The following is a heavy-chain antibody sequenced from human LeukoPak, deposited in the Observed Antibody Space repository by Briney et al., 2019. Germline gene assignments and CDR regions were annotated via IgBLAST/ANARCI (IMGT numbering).Heavy chain of an antibody. V-gene: IGHV1-18*01. CDR3: ARDRGSWYGGGFFYYFDY. CDR2: ISAYNGNT. J-gene: IGHJ4*02. CDR1: GYTFTSYG. D-gene: IGHD6-13*01. Sequence: ASVKVSCKASGYTFTSYGISWVRQAPGQGLEWMGWISAYNGNTNYAQKLQGRVTMTTDTSTSTAYMELRSLRSDDTAVYYCARDRGSWYGGGFFYYFDYWGQGTLVTVSS.